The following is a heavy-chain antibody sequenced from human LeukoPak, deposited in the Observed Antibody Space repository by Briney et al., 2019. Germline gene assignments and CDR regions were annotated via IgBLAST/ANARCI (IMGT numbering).Heavy chain of an antibody. D-gene: IGHD1-1*01. CDR2: INPNSGGT. Sequence: GASVKVSCKASGYTFTSYGISWVRQAPGQGLEWMGWINPNSGGTNYAQKFQGRVTMTRDTSISTAYMELSRLRSDDTAVYYCARYPGTTSYPFDYWGQGTLVTVSS. J-gene: IGHJ4*02. V-gene: IGHV1-2*02. CDR3: ARYPGTTSYPFDY. CDR1: GYTFTSYG.